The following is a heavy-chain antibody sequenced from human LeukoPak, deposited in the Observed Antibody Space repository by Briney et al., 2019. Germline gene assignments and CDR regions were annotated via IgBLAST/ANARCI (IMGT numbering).Heavy chain of an antibody. Sequence: PGGSLRLSCAASGFTFSSYAMHWVRQAPGKGLGRVAVISYDGTNKYYADSVKGRFTISRDNSKNTLYLQMNSLRAEDTAVYYCARELPSSYVPEFATSMDVWGQGTTVTVSS. CDR2: ISYDGTNK. CDR3: ARELPSSYVPEFATSMDV. CDR1: GFTFSSYA. V-gene: IGHV3-30*04. J-gene: IGHJ6*02. D-gene: IGHD3-16*01.